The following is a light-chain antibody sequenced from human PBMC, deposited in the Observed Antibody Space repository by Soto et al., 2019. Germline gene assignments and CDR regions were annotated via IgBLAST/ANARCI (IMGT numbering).Light chain of an antibody. Sequence: EIGMTQSPATLSVSPGERATLSFRASQSVSSNLAWYQQKPGQAPRLLIYGASTRATGIPARFSGSGSGTEFTLTISSLQSEDFAVYYCQQYNTWPPWTFGQGTKADI. CDR1: QSVSSN. CDR3: QQYNTWPPWT. V-gene: IGKV3-15*01. J-gene: IGKJ1*01. CDR2: GAS.